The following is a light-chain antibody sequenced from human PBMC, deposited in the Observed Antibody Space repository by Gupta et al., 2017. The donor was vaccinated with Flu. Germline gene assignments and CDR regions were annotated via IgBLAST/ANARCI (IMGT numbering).Light chain of an antibody. CDR3: LLYYGGARV. V-gene: IGLV7-43*01. Sequence: QTVVTQEPSLTLSPGGTVTLTCTSSTGAVTTGHYPNWFQQKPGQAPRPLIYNTNDKHAWTPARFSGTLLGGKAALTLSTVQPEDEADYYCLLYYGGARVFGGGTKLTVL. CDR2: NTN. CDR1: TGAVTTGHY. J-gene: IGLJ3*02.